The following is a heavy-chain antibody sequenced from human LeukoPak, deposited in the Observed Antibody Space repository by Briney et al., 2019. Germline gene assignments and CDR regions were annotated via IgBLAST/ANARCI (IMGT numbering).Heavy chain of an antibody. CDR1: GYSIRRGYS. V-gene: IGHV4-38-2*01. Sequence: SETLSLTCAVSGYSIRRGYSWGWIRQPPGMGLEWIGNMYHSESTHYSPSLKSRVTISPDTSKNQFSLKLSSVTAADTAVYYCARFDHVWETHGMDAFDLWGQGTMVTVSS. J-gene: IGHJ3*01. CDR2: MYHSEST. CDR3: ARFDHVWETHGMDAFDL. D-gene: IGHD3-16*01.